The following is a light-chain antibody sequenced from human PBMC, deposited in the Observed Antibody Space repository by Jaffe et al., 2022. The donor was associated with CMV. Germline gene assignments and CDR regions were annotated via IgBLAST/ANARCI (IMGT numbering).Light chain of an antibody. CDR3: AAWDDSLNGLI. V-gene: IGLV1-44*01. J-gene: IGLJ2*01. CDR2: NDN. CDR1: SSNIGAKA. Sequence: QSVLTQPPSASGTPGQRVTISCSGSSSNIGAKAVNWYQQLPGTAPKALMYNDNQRPSGVPDRFSGSKSGTSASLAISGLQSEDEADYYCAAWDDSLNGLIFGGGTKLTVL.